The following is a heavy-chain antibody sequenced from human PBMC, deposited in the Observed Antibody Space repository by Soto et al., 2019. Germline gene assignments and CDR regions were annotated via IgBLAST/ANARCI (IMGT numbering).Heavy chain of an antibody. J-gene: IGHJ5*02. D-gene: IGHD6-19*01. CDR3: ARDKGRAVAGTDNWFDP. CDR2: ISAYNGNT. V-gene: IGHV1-18*01. Sequence: ASVKVSCKASGYTFTSYGISWVRQAPGQGLEWMGWISAYNGNTNYAQKLQGRVTMTTGTSTSTAYMELRSLRSDDTAVYYCARDKGRAVAGTDNWFDPWGQGTLVTVSS. CDR1: GYTFTSYG.